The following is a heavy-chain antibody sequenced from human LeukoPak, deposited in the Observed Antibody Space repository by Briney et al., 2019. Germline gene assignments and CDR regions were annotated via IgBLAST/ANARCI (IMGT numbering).Heavy chain of an antibody. V-gene: IGHV3-66*02. CDR3: ARVLGSYYYAMDV. D-gene: IGHD7-27*01. Sequence: SGGSLRLSCAAASGFTVSSNYMSWVRQAPGKGLEWVSVIYGGGSTSYADSVKGRFTFSRDTSMNTLYLQMNSLRPEDTAVYYCARVLGSYYYAMDVWGQGTTVTVSS. CDR1: GFTVSSNY. J-gene: IGHJ6*02. CDR2: IYGGGST.